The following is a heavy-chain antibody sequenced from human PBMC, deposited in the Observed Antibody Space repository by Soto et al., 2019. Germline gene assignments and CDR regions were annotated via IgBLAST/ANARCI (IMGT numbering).Heavy chain of an antibody. CDR1: GGSISSSSYY. D-gene: IGHD3-22*01. V-gene: IGHV4-39*01. CDR2: IYYSGST. CDR3: SRAFDI. J-gene: IGHJ3*02. Sequence: SETLSLTCTVSGGSISSSSYYWGWIRQPPGKGLEWIGSIYYSGSTYYNPSLKSRVTISVDTSKNQFSLKLSSLKVVVITTPEVSRAFDIWGQGTMVTVSS.